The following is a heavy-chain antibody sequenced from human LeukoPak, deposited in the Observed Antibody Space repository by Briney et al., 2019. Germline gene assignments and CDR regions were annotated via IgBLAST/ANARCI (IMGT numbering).Heavy chain of an antibody. D-gene: IGHD3-16*02. CDR2: IKYIGGA. CDR3: ARSYYVWGSYRNSPTIDY. CDR1: GGSIKSGDYD. Sequence: SETLSLTCSVSGGSIKSGDYDWTWIRQPPGKGLEWIGNIKYIGGANHNPFLKSRVTILIDTFKNQFSLKLSSVTATDTAVYYCARSYYVWGSYRNSPTIDYWGQGTPVVASS. J-gene: IGHJ4*02. V-gene: IGHV4-30-4*01.